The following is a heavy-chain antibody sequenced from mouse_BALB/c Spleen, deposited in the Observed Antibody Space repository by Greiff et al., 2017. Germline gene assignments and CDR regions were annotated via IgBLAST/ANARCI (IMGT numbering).Heavy chain of an antibody. V-gene: IGHV1S81*02. CDR3: ARIPAY. CDR1: GYTFTSYW. CDR2: INPSNGRT. J-gene: IGHJ3*01. Sequence: VQLQQPGAELVKPGASVKLSCKASGYTFTSYWMHWVKQRPGQGLEWIGEINPSNGRTNYNEKFKSKATLTVDKSSSTAYMKLSSLTSEDSAVYYCARIPAYWGQGTLVTVSA.